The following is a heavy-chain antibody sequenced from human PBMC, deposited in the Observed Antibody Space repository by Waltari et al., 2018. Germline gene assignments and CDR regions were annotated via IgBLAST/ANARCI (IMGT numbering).Heavy chain of an antibody. V-gene: IGHV3-21*01. Sequence: EVQLVESGGGLVKPGGSLRLSCAASGFTFSSYSMNWVRPAPGKGLEWVSSISSSRSYIYYADSVKGRFNISRDNAKNSLYLQMNSLRAEDTAVYYCARVLGSGSYWGAVDYWGQGTLVTVSS. D-gene: IGHD1-26*01. J-gene: IGHJ4*02. CDR3: ARVLGSGSYWGAVDY. CDR2: ISSSRSYI. CDR1: GFTFSSYS.